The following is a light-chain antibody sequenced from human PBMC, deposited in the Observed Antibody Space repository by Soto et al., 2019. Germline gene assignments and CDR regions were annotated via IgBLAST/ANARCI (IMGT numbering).Light chain of an antibody. CDR1: QSVGSN. Sequence: EIVLTQSPGTLSLSPGERATLSCRASQSVGSNYLAWYQQRPGQPPNLLIFGASHRAPDIPDRFSGSGSGTEFTLTISSLQSEDFAVYYCQQYNNWPPWTFGQGTKVDIK. CDR3: QQYNNWPPWT. J-gene: IGKJ1*01. CDR2: GAS. V-gene: IGKV3D-15*01.